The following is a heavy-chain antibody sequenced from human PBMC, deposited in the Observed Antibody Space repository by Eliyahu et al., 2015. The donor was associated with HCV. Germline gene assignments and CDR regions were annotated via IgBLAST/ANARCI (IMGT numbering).Heavy chain of an antibody. Sequence: QVQLQESGPGLVKPSQTLSLTCTVSGGSXRSGGYYWSWIRQPAGKGLEWIGRINTSGSTTYNPSLKSRVTISVDTSKNQFSLKLTSVTAADTAVYYCARRYCSSTTCQSGMDVWGQGTTVTVSS. D-gene: IGHD2-2*01. V-gene: IGHV4-61*02. CDR2: INTSGST. CDR3: ARRYCSSTTCQSGMDV. CDR1: GGSXRSGGYY. J-gene: IGHJ6*02.